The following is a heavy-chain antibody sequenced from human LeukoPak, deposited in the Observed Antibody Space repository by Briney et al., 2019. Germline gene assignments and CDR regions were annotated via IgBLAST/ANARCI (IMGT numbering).Heavy chain of an antibody. CDR1: GFTFSSYW. CDR3: ARDLPYYDSSGYPTTCFDY. V-gene: IGHV3-7*01. D-gene: IGHD3-22*01. Sequence: GSLRLSCAASGFTFSSYWMSWVRQAPGKWLEWVANIKQDGSEKYYVDSVKGRFTISRDNAKNSLYLQMNSLRAEDTAVYYCARDLPYYDSSGYPTTCFDYWGQGTLVTVSS. CDR2: IKQDGSEK. J-gene: IGHJ4*02.